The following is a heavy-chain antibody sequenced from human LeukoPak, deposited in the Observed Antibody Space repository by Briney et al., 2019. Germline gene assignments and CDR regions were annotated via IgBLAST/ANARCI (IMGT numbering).Heavy chain of an antibody. CDR3: ATTKKQWLVGFDY. CDR1: GYTFTGYY. J-gene: IGHJ4*02. D-gene: IGHD6-19*01. V-gene: IGHV1-2*02. CDR2: INPNSGGT. Sequence: ASVKVSCKASGYTFTGYYMHWVRQAPGQGLEWMGWINPNSGGTNYAQKFQGRVTMTRDTSFSTAYMELSRLRSDDTAVYYCATTKKQWLVGFDYWGQGTLVTVSS.